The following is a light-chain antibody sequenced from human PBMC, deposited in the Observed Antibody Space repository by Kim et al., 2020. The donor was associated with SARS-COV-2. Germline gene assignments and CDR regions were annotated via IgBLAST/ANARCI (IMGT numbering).Light chain of an antibody. CDR2: GKN. Sequence: ALGQTVSTPCQGPSLIIYYASWYQQKPGPAPFLVFYGKNNRPSGIPDRFSGSYSGNTASLTIPAAQAEDEADYSCNSRESSANHWMFGGGTKLTVL. J-gene: IGLJ3*02. CDR1: SLIIYY. CDR3: NSRESSANHWM. V-gene: IGLV3-19*01.